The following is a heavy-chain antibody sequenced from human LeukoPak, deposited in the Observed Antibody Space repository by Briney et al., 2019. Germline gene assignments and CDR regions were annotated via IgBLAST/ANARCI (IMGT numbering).Heavy chain of an antibody. J-gene: IGHJ4*02. V-gene: IGHV3-23*01. D-gene: IGHD3-9*01. CDR2: ISGSGGST. CDR3: AKDGGYDILTGYYID. Sequence: PGGSLRLSCAASGFTFSNHAMSWVRQAPEKGLEWVSAISGSGGSTYYADSVKGRFTISRDNSKNTLYLQMNSLRAEDTAVYYCAKDGGYDILTGYYIDWGQGTLVTVSS. CDR1: GFTFSNHA.